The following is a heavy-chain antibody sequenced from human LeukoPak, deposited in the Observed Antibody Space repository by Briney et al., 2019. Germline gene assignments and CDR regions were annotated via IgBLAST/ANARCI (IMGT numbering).Heavy chain of an antibody. Sequence: SVKVSCKASGGTFSSYAISWVQQAPGQGLEWMGGIIPIFGTANYAQKFQGRVTITADESTSTAYMELSSLRSEDTAVYYCARDPTFGTPLYDILTGNDAFDIWGQGTMVTVSS. CDR1: GGTFSSYA. J-gene: IGHJ3*02. D-gene: IGHD3-9*01. V-gene: IGHV1-69*13. CDR2: IIPIFGTA. CDR3: ARDPTFGTPLYDILTGNDAFDI.